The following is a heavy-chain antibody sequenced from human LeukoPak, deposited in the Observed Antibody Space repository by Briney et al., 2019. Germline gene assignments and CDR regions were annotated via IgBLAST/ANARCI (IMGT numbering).Heavy chain of an antibody. Sequence: PSETLSLTCTVSGGSISSSSYYWGWIRQPPGKGLEWIGSIYYSGSTYYNPSLKSRVTISVDTSKNQFSLKLSSVTAADTAVYYCAREKCSGGSCYPVESNWFDPWGQGTLVTVSS. D-gene: IGHD2-15*01. CDR2: IYYSGST. V-gene: IGHV4-39*07. CDR1: GGSISSSSYY. J-gene: IGHJ5*02. CDR3: AREKCSGGSCYPVESNWFDP.